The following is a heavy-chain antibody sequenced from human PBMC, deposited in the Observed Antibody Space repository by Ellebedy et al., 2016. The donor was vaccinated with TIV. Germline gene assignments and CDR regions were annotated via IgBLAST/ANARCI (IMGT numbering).Heavy chain of an antibody. CDR2: IDYSGST. CDR1: GGSISSTDYF. V-gene: IGHV4-61*08. CDR3: ARDLRKGGMDV. J-gene: IGHJ6*02. Sequence: SETLSLXCTVSGGSISSTDYFWSWIRQSPGKGLEWIGYIDYSGSTNYNPSLKSRVTISVDTSKKQVSLKLSSVAAADTAVYYCARDLRKGGMDVWGQGTTVTVSS. D-gene: IGHD3-9*01.